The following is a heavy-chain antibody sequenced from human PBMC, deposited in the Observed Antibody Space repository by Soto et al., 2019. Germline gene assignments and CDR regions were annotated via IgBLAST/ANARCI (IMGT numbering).Heavy chain of an antibody. V-gene: IGHV1-2*04. J-gene: IGHJ6*03. CDR3: ARESGGATATLDYYYFYMDV. CDR1: GDSFNDYY. Sequence: QVQLVQSGAEVRKPGASVTVSCRSSGDSFNDYYIHWVRQAPGQGFEWMGWINPNGGVTKYARKFQGWVSMTRDTSIRTVYMQLSRLRSDDTAVYYCARESGGATATLDYYYFYMDVWGTGTTVIVSS. CDR2: INPNGGVT. D-gene: IGHD5-12*01.